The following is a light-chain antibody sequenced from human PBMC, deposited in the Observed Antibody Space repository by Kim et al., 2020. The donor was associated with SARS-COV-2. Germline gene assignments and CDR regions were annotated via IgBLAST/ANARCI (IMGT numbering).Light chain of an antibody. Sequence: TISCSGLGATIGRRTINWYRNLPGTAHKLRISSKNRRPSGVPDRFSGSKSGTSASPTIRGLQSEDEADYYCAAKDDRLNAVLFGGGTQLTVL. CDR2: SKN. CDR1: GATIGRRT. J-gene: IGLJ2*01. CDR3: AAKDDRLNAVL. V-gene: IGLV1-44*01.